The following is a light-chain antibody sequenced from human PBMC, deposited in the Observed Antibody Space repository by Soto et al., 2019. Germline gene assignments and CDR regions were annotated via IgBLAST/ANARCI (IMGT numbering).Light chain of an antibody. CDR1: SSDVGGYNY. J-gene: IGLJ1*01. V-gene: IGLV2-8*01. CDR2: EVN. CDR3: SSYAGSSNV. Sequence: QSVLTQPPSASGSPVQSVAISCTGTSSDVGGYNYVSWYQQHPGKAPKLMIYEVNTRPSGVPDRFSGSKSGNTASLTVSGLQAEDEADYYCSSYAGSSNVFGTGTKVTVL.